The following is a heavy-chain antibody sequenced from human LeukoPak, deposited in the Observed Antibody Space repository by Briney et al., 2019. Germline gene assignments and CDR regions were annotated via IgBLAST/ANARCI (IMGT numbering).Heavy chain of an antibody. CDR3: ARAVDCSGGSCYLNWFDP. CDR1: GCSISSYY. Sequence: SETLSLTCTVSGCSISSYYWSWIRQPPGKGLEWIGYIYYSGSTNYNPSLKSRVTISVDTSKHQFSLKLSSVTAADTAVYYCARAVDCSGGSCYLNWFDPWGQGTLVTVSS. J-gene: IGHJ5*02. V-gene: IGHV4-59*01. D-gene: IGHD2-15*01. CDR2: IYYSGST.